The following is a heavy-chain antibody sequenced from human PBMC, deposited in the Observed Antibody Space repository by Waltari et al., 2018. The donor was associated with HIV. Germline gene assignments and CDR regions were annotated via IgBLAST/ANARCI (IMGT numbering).Heavy chain of an antibody. D-gene: IGHD3-22*01. CDR3: AKDRYTYYYDSSGYLPPYYGMDV. Sequence: EVQLLESGGGLVQPGGSLRLSCAASGFTFSSYAMSWVRQAPGKGLEWVSAISGSGGSTYYADSVKGRFTIARDNSKNTLYLQMNSLRAEDTAVYYCAKDRYTYYYDSSGYLPPYYGMDVWGQGTTVTVSS. J-gene: IGHJ6*02. V-gene: IGHV3-23*01. CDR2: ISGSGGST. CDR1: GFTFSSYA.